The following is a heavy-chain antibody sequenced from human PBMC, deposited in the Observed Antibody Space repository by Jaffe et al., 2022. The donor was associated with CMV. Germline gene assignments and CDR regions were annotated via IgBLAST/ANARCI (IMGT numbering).Heavy chain of an antibody. CDR1: GGSFSGYY. J-gene: IGHJ5*02. CDR3: ARGSRLLWFGELKENWFDP. D-gene: IGHD3-10*01. CDR2: INHSGST. V-gene: IGHV4-34*01. Sequence: QVQLQQWGAGLLKPSETLSLTCAVYGGSFSGYYWSWIRQPPGKGLEWIGEINHSGSTNYNPSLKSRVTISVDTSKNQFSLKLSSVTAADTAVYYCARGSRLLWFGELKENWFDPWGQGTLVTVSS.